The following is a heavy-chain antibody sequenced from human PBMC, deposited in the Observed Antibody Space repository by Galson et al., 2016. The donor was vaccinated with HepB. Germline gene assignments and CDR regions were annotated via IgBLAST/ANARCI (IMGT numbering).Heavy chain of an antibody. CDR2: ITRDSGFT. V-gene: IGHV3-11*06. CDR3: ARRIGAVKGGFDV. CDR1: GFTFSDYH. D-gene: IGHD1-26*01. J-gene: IGHJ3*01. Sequence: SLRLSCAASGFTFSDYHMSWTRQAPGKGPEWVSFITRDSGFTEYADSVKGRFTISRDNAKNTLYLQMNSLRAEDTAVYYCARRIGAVKGGFDVWGQGTRVAVSS.